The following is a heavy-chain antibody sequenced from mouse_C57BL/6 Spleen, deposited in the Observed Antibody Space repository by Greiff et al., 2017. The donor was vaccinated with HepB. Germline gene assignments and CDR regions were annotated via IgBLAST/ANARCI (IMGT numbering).Heavy chain of an antibody. CDR3: ARRGGMYYAMDY. CDR1: GYTFTSYW. CDR2: IDPSDSET. D-gene: IGHD2-10*02. V-gene: IGHV1-52*01. J-gene: IGHJ4*01. Sequence: VQLQQPGAELVRPGSSVKLSCKASGYTFTSYWMHWVKQRPRQGLEWIGNIDPSDSETHYNQKFKDKATLTVDKSSSTAYMQLSSRTSEDSAVYYCARRGGMYYAMDYWGQGTSVTVSS.